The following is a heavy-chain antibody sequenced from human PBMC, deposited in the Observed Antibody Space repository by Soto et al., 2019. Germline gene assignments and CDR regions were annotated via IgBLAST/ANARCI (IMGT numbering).Heavy chain of an antibody. D-gene: IGHD4-17*01. CDR3: ARAHYGDYGYGMDV. V-gene: IGHV4-30-2*01. CDR2: IYHSGYT. Sequence: QLQLQESGSGLVKPSQTLSLTCAVSGGSISXGGXXXXWIRQPPGKGLEWIGYIYHSGYTYYNPSLXSRVXXSVDRXKXQFXXKLXSVXAADTAVYYCARAHYGDYGYGMDVWGQGTTVTVSS. J-gene: IGHJ6*02. CDR1: GGSISXGGXX.